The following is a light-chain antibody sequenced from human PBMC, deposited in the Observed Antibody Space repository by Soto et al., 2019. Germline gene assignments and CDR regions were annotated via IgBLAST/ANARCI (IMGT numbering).Light chain of an antibody. J-gene: IGLJ2*01. Sequence: QSVLTQPPSASGTPGQRVVISCSGSNSNVGSNYVSWYQQLPGTAPKLLIYDNGKRSSGIPDRFSGSQSGTSATLGITGLQTGDEADYYCGTWDNSLSAVFGGGTKLTVL. CDR3: GTWDNSLSAV. CDR2: DNG. V-gene: IGLV1-51*01. CDR1: NSNVGSNY.